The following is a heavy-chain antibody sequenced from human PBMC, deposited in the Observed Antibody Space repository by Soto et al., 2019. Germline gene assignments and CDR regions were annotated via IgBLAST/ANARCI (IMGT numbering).Heavy chain of an antibody. CDR1: GFTFSSFG. J-gene: IGHJ4*02. D-gene: IGHD3-22*01. Sequence: QVQLVESGGGVVQPGRSLRLSCAASGFTFSSFGMHWVRQAPGKGLEWVAVISYDGSNKYYADSVKGRFTISRDNSKNTLYLQMNSLRAEDTAVYYCAKGRTGYYDSSCYFDYWGQGTLVTVSS. CDR2: ISYDGSNK. V-gene: IGHV3-30*18. CDR3: AKGRTGYYDSSCYFDY.